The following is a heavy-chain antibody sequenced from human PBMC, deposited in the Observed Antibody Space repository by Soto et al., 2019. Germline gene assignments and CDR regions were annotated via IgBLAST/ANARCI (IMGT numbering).Heavy chain of an antibody. CDR2: ISGSGGST. V-gene: IGHV3-23*01. J-gene: IGHJ4*02. CDR3: AKSYSSSWGFDY. CDR1: GFTFSSYG. Sequence: EVQLLESGGGLVQPGESLRLSCAASGFTFSSYGMSWVRQAPGKGLDWVSTISGSGGSTYYADSVKGRFTISRDNSKDTLYRQMNSLGAEDTAIYYCAKSYSSSWGFDYWGQGTLVTVSS. D-gene: IGHD6-13*01.